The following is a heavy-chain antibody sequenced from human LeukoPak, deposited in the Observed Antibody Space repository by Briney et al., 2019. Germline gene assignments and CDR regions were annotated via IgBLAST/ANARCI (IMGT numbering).Heavy chain of an antibody. CDR3: ARGLFRQAAAGYYFDY. CDR1: GGSFSGYY. V-gene: IGHV4-34*01. J-gene: IGHJ4*02. D-gene: IGHD6-13*01. Sequence: SETLSLTCGVYGGSFSGYYWTWIRQPPGKGLEWIGEITHSGSTNYNPSLKTRVTISVDTSKNQFSLRLRSVTAADTAVYYCARGLFRQAAAGYYFDYWGQGTLVTVSS. CDR2: ITHSGST.